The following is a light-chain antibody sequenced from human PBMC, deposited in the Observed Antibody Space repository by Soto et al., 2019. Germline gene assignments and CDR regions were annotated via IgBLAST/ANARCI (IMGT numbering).Light chain of an antibody. J-gene: IGLJ2*01. Sequence: QSVLTQPPSASGSAGQSVTSSCTGTSSDVGGYNYVSWYQQHPGKAPKLMIYEVSKRPSGVPDRFSGSKSGNTASLTVSGLQAEDEADYYCSSYAGSTVVFGGGTKVTVL. CDR2: EVS. CDR3: SSYAGSTVV. CDR1: SSDVGGYNY. V-gene: IGLV2-8*01.